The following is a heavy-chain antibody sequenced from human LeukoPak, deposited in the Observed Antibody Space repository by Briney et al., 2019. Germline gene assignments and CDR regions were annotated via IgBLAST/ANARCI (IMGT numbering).Heavy chain of an antibody. CDR2: IIPIFGTA. Sequence: SVKVSCKASGGTFSSYAISWVRQAPGQGLEWMGGIIPIFGTANYAQKFQGRVTITADESTSTAYMELSSLRSEDTAVYYCARRPYSGSYSDNTYFDYWGQGTLVTVSS. CDR3: ARRPYSGSYSDNTYFDY. J-gene: IGHJ4*02. CDR1: GGTFSSYA. V-gene: IGHV1-69*13. D-gene: IGHD1-26*01.